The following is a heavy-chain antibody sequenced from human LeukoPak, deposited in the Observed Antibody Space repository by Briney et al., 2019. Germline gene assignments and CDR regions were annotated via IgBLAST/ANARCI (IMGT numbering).Heavy chain of an antibody. CDR2: IYTSEST. CDR3: ARAFYPGYYSYMAV. V-gene: IGHV4-61*02. Sequence: SETLSLTCSVSGGSISSSNYYWSWIRQPAGKGLEWIGRIYTSESTNYNPSLKSRVTISVDTSKNQFSLKLSSVTAADTAVYYCARAFYPGYYSYMAVWGKGTTVTVSS. CDR1: GGSISSSNYY. D-gene: IGHD3-3*02. J-gene: IGHJ6*03.